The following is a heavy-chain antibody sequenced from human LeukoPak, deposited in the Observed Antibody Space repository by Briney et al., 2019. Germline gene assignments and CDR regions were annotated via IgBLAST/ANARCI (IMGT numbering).Heavy chain of an antibody. Sequence: GRSLRLSCAASGFSFSGYGMHWVRQAPGKGLEWVTFIRYDGSTKSYADSVKGRFTIARDNSKNTLYLQMNSLRAEDTAVYFCAKDYNNGFDYWGQGALVTVSS. CDR2: IRYDGSTK. V-gene: IGHV3-30*02. D-gene: IGHD1-14*01. J-gene: IGHJ4*02. CDR1: GFSFSGYG. CDR3: AKDYNNGFDY.